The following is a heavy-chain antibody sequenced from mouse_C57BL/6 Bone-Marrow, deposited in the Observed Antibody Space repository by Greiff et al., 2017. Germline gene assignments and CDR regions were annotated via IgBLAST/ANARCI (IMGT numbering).Heavy chain of an antibody. CDR3: ASPHYYGNRAMDD. V-gene: IGHV1-54*01. D-gene: IGHD2-1*01. CDR2: INPGSGGT. CDR1: GYAFTNYL. Sequence: QVQLQQSGAELVRPGTSVKVSCKASGYAFTNYLIEWVKQRPGQGLEWIGVINPGSGGTNYNEKYKGKATLTADKSSSTAYMQRSSLTSEDSAVYFCASPHYYGNRAMDDWGQGTSVTVSS. J-gene: IGHJ4*01.